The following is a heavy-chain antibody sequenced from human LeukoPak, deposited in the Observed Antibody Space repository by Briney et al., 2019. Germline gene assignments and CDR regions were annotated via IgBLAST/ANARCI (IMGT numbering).Heavy chain of an antibody. CDR1: GFDISYNY. Sequence: PGGSLRLSCVASGFDISYNYVGWVRQAPGKGLEWVSVIHTGGTTHYADSAKGRFTISKDNSNNTVYLQMSSVRVEDTAVYYCARVWFGYFFRWGQGALVTVSS. CDR3: ARVWFGYFFR. J-gene: IGHJ4*02. D-gene: IGHD3-10*01. CDR2: IHTGGTT. V-gene: IGHV3-53*01.